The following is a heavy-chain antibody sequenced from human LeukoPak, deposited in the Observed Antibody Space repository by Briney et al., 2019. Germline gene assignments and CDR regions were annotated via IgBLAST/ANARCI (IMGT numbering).Heavy chain of an antibody. J-gene: IGHJ4*02. CDR1: GGSISTYY. V-gene: IGHV4-59*01. Sequence: KPSETLSLTCTVSGGSISTYYWSWIRQPPGKGLEWIGYIYYSGSTNYNPSLKSRVTISADTSKNQFSLKLNSVTAADTAVYYCARVRASGSYYADYWGQGTLVTVSS. CDR2: IYYSGST. CDR3: ARVRASGSYYADY. D-gene: IGHD1-26*01.